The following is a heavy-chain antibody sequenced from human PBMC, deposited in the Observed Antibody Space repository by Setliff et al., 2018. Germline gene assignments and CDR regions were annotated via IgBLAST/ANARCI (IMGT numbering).Heavy chain of an antibody. Sequence: SETLSLTCAVYGGSFSGYYWSWIRQPPGKRLEWIGEISHSGSTNYNTSLKSRGTISMDTSKNQFSLKLSPVSAADMAVYYCAREQWLDPPGYYYMDVWAKGTTVTVSS. CDR3: AREQWLDPPGYYYMDV. CDR2: ISHSGST. V-gene: IGHV4-34*01. CDR1: GGSFSGYY. J-gene: IGHJ6*03. D-gene: IGHD6-19*01.